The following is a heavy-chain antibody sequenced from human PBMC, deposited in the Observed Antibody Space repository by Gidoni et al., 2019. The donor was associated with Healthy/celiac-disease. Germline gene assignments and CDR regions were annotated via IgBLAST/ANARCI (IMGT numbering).Heavy chain of an antibody. CDR1: CYSFTSYW. CDR3: ARFLTGWLVDY. D-gene: IGHD6-19*01. V-gene: IGHV5-10-1*01. Sequence: EVQLLQSGAAGEKPGESLRISCEGSCYSFTSYWISWVRQLPGKGLEWMGRIDPSDSYTNYSPSFKGHVTISADKSISTAYLQWSSLKASDTAMYSCARFLTGWLVDYWGQGTLVTVSS. J-gene: IGHJ4*02. CDR2: IDPSDSYT.